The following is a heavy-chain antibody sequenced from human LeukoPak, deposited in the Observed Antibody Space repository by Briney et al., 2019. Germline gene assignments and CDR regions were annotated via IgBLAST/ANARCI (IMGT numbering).Heavy chain of an antibody. CDR3: ARLSLTVTQH. D-gene: IGHD4-11*01. J-gene: IGHJ4*02. V-gene: IGHV3-30*03. Sequence: GRSLRLSCAASGFTFSRHGMHWVRQAPGKGLEWVAIISNDGSRKYYAHSVEGRFTISRDNSKNTLYLQMNSLRAEDTAVYYCARLSLTVTQHWGQGTLVTVSS. CDR1: GFTFSRHG. CDR2: ISNDGSRK.